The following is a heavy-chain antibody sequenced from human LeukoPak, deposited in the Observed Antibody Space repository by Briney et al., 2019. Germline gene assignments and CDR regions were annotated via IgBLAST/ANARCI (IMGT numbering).Heavy chain of an antibody. J-gene: IGHJ6*02. V-gene: IGHV3-7*01. D-gene: IGHD1-7*01. CDR1: GFIFSNYW. CDR2: IKQDGREN. Sequence: GGSLRLSCAASGFIFSNYWMTWVRQAPGKGLEWVANIKQDGRENYYVDSVKARFTISRDNAKNSMYLQMNSLRAEDTAVYYCARHMKLELPASSGYCYRMDVWGRGTTVTVSS. CDR3: ARHMKLELPASSGYCYRMDV.